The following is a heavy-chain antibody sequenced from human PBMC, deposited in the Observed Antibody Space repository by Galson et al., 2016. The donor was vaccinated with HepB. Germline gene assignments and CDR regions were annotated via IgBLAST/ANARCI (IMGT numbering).Heavy chain of an antibody. Sequence: SVKLSCTASGFTFTTSAVQWVRQARGQRLEWIGWIVVASGKTNYAQTFQERVTITRDKSTSTAYMELSNRTSEDTAVYYCAALRVAFSDFWSGSEYFDYWGQGTQVTVSS. J-gene: IGHJ4*02. CDR3: AALRVAFSDFWSGSEYFDY. D-gene: IGHD3-3*01. V-gene: IGHV1-58*01. CDR1: GFTFTTSA. CDR2: IVVASGKT.